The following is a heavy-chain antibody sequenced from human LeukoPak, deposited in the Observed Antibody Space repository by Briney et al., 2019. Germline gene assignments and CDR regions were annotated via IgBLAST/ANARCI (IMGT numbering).Heavy chain of an antibody. J-gene: IGHJ4*02. CDR1: GYTFTGYY. Sequence: ASVKVSCKASGYTFTGYYMHWVRQAPGQGLEWMGWINPNSGDTHYAQKFLARVTMTGDTSIRTAYMELSRLRSDDTAVYFCVRNNYLDYWGQGTLVTVSS. D-gene: IGHD1/OR15-1a*01. V-gene: IGHV1-2*02. CDR2: INPNSGDT. CDR3: VRNNYLDY.